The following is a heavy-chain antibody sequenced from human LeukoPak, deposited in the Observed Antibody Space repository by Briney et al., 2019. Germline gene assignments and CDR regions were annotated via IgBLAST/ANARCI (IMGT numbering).Heavy chain of an antibody. CDR3: ARDSYSGYDRSLN. D-gene: IGHD5-12*01. CDR1: GFTFSSYS. V-gene: IGHV3-48*01. J-gene: IGHJ4*02. CDR2: ISSSSSTI. Sequence: PGGSLRLSCAASGFTFSSYSMNWVRQAPGKGLEWVSYISSSSSTIHYADSVKGRFTISRDNAKNSLYLQMNSLRAEDTAVYYCARDSYSGYDRSLNWGQGTLVTVSS.